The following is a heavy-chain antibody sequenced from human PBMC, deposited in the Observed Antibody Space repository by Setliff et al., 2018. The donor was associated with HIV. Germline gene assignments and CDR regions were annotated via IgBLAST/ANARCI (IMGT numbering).Heavy chain of an antibody. D-gene: IGHD3-22*01. Sequence: GGSLRLSCAASGFTFSSYSMNWVRQAPGKGLEWVSSISSSSSYIYYADSVKGRFTISRDNAENSLYLQMNSLRAEDTAVYYCARDRTSDYYDSSGYSDYWGQGTLVTVSS. CDR1: GFTFSSYS. CDR2: ISSSSSYI. J-gene: IGHJ4*02. V-gene: IGHV3-21*01. CDR3: ARDRTSDYYDSSGYSDY.